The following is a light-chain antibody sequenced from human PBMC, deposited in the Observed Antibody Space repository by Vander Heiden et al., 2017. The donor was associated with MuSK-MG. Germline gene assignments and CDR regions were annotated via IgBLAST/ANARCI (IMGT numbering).Light chain of an antibody. CDR3: CSYAGYSWV. J-gene: IGLJ3*02. V-gene: IGLV2-11*01. CDR1: SSDVGGYNF. Sequence: QSALTQPRSVSGSPGQSVTISCTGTSSDVGGYNFVSWYQQHPGKAPNVMIYDVSKRPSWVPDRFSCSKSGNTASLTISGLQAEDEAEYYCCSYAGYSWVFGGGTKVTVL. CDR2: DVS.